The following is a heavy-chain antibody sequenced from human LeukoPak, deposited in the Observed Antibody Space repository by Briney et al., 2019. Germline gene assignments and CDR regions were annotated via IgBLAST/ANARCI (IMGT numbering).Heavy chain of an antibody. V-gene: IGHV3-72*01. D-gene: IGHD3-3*01. J-gene: IGHJ6*03. CDR3: ARGTQYRITIFGVVGDYYYYMDV. Sequence: GGSLRLSCAASGFTFSDHYMDWVRQAPGKGLEWVGRTRNKANSYTTEYAASVKGRFTISRDDSKNSLYLQMNSLKTEDTAVYYCARGTQYRITIFGVVGDYYYYMDVWGKGTTVTVSS. CDR1: GFTFSDHY. CDR2: TRNKANSYTT.